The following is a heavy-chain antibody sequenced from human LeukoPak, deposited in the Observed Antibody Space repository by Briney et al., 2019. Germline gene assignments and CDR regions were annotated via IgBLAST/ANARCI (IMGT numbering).Heavy chain of an antibody. V-gene: IGHV4-38-2*02. CDR1: GYSISSGYY. CDR2: FYQSGST. Sequence: SETLSLTCTVSGYSISSGYYWGWIRQSPETGLEWIGSFYQSGSTYYNPSLKSRVTISVDTSKNHFSLKLSSVTAADTAVYFCAKGAGPPWFDPWGQGTLVTVSS. D-gene: IGHD6-19*01. J-gene: IGHJ5*02. CDR3: AKGAGPPWFDP.